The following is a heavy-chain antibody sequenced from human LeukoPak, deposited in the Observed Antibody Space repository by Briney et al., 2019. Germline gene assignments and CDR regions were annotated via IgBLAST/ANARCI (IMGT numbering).Heavy chain of an antibody. D-gene: IGHD6-19*01. CDR3: SRGAGPPWFDP. CDR1: GGSFSGYY. Sequence: SETLSLTCAVYGGSFSGYYWNWIRQPPGKGLEWIGEINPSRSTNYSPSLKSRVTISVDTSKNQFSMQLNSVTAADTAVYYCSRGAGPPWFDPWGQGILVSVSS. J-gene: IGHJ5*02. CDR2: INPSRST. V-gene: IGHV4-34*01.